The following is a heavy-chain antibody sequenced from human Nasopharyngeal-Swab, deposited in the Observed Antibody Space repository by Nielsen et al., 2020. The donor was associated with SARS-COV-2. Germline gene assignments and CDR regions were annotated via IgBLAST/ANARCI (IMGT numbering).Heavy chain of an antibody. CDR3: ARDDCITDSCSSGYYNYGMDV. V-gene: IGHV1-24*01. CDR1: GDTLTELS. J-gene: IGHJ6*02. CDR2: FDPRDGQT. Sequence: ASVKVSCKVSGDTLTELSMHWVRQAPGKGLEWMGGFDPRDGQTVYAQKFQGRVTMTEDTSTDTAYMELSGLTSDDTAVYYCARDDCITDSCSSGYYNYGMDVWGQGTTVTVSS. D-gene: IGHD2-15*01.